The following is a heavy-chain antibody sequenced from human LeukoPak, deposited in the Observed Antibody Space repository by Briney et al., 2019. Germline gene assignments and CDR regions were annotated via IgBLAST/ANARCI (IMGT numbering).Heavy chain of an antibody. Sequence: ASVKVSCKASGYTFTGYYIHWVRQAPGQGLEWMGWVNPNDGGTNYAQKFQGRVTMTWDTSITTAYMELSSLTSDDTAVYYCARDLDSSWTGYFQPWDQGTLVTVSS. D-gene: IGHD6-13*01. CDR1: GYTFTGYY. J-gene: IGHJ1*01. CDR2: VNPNDGGT. V-gene: IGHV1-2*02. CDR3: ARDLDSSWTGYFQP.